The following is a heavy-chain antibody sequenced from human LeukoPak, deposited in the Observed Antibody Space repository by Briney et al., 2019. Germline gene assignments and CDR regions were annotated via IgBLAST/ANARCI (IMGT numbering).Heavy chain of an antibody. CDR1: GYSISSGYY. V-gene: IGHV4-38-2*01. Sequence: SETLSLTCAVSGYSISSGYYWGWIRQPPGKGLEWIGSIYHSGSTYYNPSLKSRVPISVDTSKNQFSLKLSSVTAADTAVYYCARRVLRGLDYWGQGTLVTVSS. D-gene: IGHD3-16*01. CDR3: ARRVLRGLDY. CDR2: IYHSGST. J-gene: IGHJ4*02.